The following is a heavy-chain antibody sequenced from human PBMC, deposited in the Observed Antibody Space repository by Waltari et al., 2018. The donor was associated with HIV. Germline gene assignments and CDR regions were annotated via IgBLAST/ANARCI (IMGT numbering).Heavy chain of an antibody. CDR3: ARARLVSRGQYCSTTSCLPHYYYYYGMDV. V-gene: IGHV4-34*01. CDR2: INHSGST. D-gene: IGHD2-2*01. Sequence: QVQLPQWGAALLKPSEPLSLSCAVYGGPFSGSYWRWLRHPPGTGLEWTGEINHSGSTNYNPSLKSRVTISVDTSKNQFSLKLTSVTAADTAVFYCARARLVSRGQYCSTTSCLPHYYYYYGMDVWGQGTTVTVSS. CDR1: GGPFSGSY. J-gene: IGHJ6*02.